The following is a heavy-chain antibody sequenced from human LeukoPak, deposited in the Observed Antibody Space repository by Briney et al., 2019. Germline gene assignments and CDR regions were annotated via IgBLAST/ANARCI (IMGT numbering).Heavy chain of an antibody. Sequence: NPSETLSLTCTVSLDSTTSNFWSWVRQPPGKGLEWIGEIHRSGSPNYNPSLQSRVTISIDRSRNQIVLELSSVTAAATAVYYCAREILGGFNPGAYWGQGTLVTVSS. CDR2: IHRSGSP. V-gene: IGHV4-4*02. CDR1: LDSTTSNF. J-gene: IGHJ4*02. D-gene: IGHD1-14*01. CDR3: AREILGGFNPGAY.